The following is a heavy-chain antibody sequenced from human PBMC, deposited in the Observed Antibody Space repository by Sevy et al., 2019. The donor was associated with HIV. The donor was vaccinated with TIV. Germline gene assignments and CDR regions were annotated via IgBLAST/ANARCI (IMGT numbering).Heavy chain of an antibody. D-gene: IGHD3-22*01. CDR3: ASDSDGSGHYYADYFDY. V-gene: IGHV1-18*01. J-gene: IGHJ4*02. CDR2: ISTYSGET. Sequence: ASVKVSCKASGYTFTTYPIGWVRQAPGQGLEWMGWISTYSGETRDAQKFQGRATMTTDTSTSTAYLELRILRSDDTAVYYCASDSDGSGHYYADYFDYWGQGTLVTVSS. CDR1: GYTFTTYP.